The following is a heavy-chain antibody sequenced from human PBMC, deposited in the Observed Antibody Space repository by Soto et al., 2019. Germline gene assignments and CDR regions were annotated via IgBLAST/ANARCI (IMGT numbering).Heavy chain of an antibody. CDR3: ALYFSSGSYWNY. J-gene: IGHJ4*02. D-gene: IGHD3-22*01. CDR1: GYRFPIYY. CDR2: INPSGGST. V-gene: IGHV1-46*01. Sequence: GALLKVSGKASGYRFPIYYVHWVRQAHGQGLEWMGIINPSGGSTSYAQKFQGRVTMTRDTSTSTVYMELSSLRSEDTAVYYCALYFSSGSYWNYWGQGTLVTVSS.